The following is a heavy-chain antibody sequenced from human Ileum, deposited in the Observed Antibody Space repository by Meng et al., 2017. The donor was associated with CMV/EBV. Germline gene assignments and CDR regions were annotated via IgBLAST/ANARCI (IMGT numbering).Heavy chain of an antibody. CDR2: TRIKVTSSPI. J-gene: IGHJ4*02. CDR1: GFTFSDHY. CDR3: ARDSMKGGGFDY. V-gene: IGHV3-72*01. Sequence: GGSLRLSCAASGFTFSDHYMDWFRQAPGKGLEWVGRTRIKVTSSPIEYAASVTGRFTISRDDSKTSLYLQMNSLKAEDTAVYYWARDSMKGGGFDYWGQGTLVTVSS. D-gene: IGHD3-10*01.